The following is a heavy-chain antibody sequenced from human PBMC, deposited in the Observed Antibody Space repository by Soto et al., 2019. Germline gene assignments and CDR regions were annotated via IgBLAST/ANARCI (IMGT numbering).Heavy chain of an antibody. J-gene: IGHJ4*02. CDR2: IIGSGSDT. CDR1: GXVFGNSS. CDR3: ATQKWLRSGAPDY. Sequence: GSLRLLCAAPGXVFGNSSISWVRQAPGKGLEWVSAIIGSGSDTYYADSVKGRFTISRDNFNNTLFLQMGSLRAEDMAVYYCATQKWLRSGAPDYWGQGTLLTVPQ. V-gene: IGHV3-23*01. D-gene: IGHD5-12*01.